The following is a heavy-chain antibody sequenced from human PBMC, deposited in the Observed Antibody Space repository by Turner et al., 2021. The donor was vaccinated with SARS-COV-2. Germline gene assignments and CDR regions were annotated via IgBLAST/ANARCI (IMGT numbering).Heavy chain of an antibody. CDR3: ARDHRPGVVPAAKRAGSYYYGMDV. D-gene: IGHD2-2*01. V-gene: IGHV3-21*01. Sequence: EVQLVESGGGLVKPGGSLRLSCAASGFTFSYYSMNWVRQDPGKWLEWVSSISSSSSYIYYADSVKGRFTISRDNAKNSLYLQMNSLRAEDTAVYYCARDHRPGVVPAAKRAGSYYYGMDVWGQGTTVTVSS. J-gene: IGHJ6*02. CDR1: GFTFSYYS. CDR2: ISSSSSYI.